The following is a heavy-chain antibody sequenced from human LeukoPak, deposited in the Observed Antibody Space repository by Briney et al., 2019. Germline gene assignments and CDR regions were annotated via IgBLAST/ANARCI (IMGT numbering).Heavy chain of an antibody. CDR3: AGGESRYYFDY. CDR2: INSDESST. J-gene: IGHJ4*02. CDR1: GFTFSSYW. V-gene: IGHV3-74*01. D-gene: IGHD3-16*01. Sequence: GGSLRLSCAASGFTFSSYWMHWVRQAPGKGLVWVSRINSDESSTSYADSVKGRFTISRDNAKNTLYLQMNSLRAEDTAVYYCAGGESRYYFDYWGQGTLVTVSS.